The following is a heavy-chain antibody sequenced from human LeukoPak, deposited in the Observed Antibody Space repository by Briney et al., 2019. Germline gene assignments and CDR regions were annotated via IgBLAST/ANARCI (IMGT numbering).Heavy chain of an antibody. V-gene: IGHV4-30-4*01. J-gene: IGHJ3*01. D-gene: IGHD1-26*01. CDR1: GGSISSGDYY. CDR3: ARAAYSESYQVGAFDL. CDR2: IHYSGYT. Sequence: PSETLSLTCTVSGGSISSGDYYWSWIRQPPGKGLEWIGYIHYSGYTSYNPSLKSRVTISVDTSKNQFSLKLTSVTAADTAVYYCARAAYSESYQVGAFDLWGQGTMVTVSS.